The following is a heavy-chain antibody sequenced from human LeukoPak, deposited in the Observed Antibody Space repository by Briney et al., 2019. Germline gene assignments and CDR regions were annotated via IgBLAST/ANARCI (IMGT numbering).Heavy chain of an antibody. Sequence: GGSLRLSCAASTFTFSNYWMSWVRQAPGKGLEWVANIKQDGSEKYYVDSVKGRFTISRDNAKNSLYLQMNSLRAEDTAVYYCARGPIVVVPAAPPHYYGMDVWGQGTTVTVSS. CDR3: ARGPIVVVPAAPPHYYGMDV. D-gene: IGHD2-2*01. V-gene: IGHV3-7*01. CDR2: IKQDGSEK. CDR1: TFTFSNYW. J-gene: IGHJ6*02.